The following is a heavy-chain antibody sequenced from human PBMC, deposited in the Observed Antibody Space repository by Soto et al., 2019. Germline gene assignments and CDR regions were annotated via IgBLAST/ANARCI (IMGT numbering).Heavy chain of an antibody. CDR2: IYYSGST. CDR3: ARGFKASGTPLFSHFDY. Sequence: PSETLSLTCTVSGGSISSSSYYWGWIRQPPGKGLEWIGSIYYSGSTYYNPSLKSRVTISVDTSKNQFSLKLSSVTAADTAVYYCARGFKASGTPLFSHFDYWGQGTLVTVSS. J-gene: IGHJ4*02. CDR1: GGSISSSSYY. D-gene: IGHD6-13*01. V-gene: IGHV4-39*01.